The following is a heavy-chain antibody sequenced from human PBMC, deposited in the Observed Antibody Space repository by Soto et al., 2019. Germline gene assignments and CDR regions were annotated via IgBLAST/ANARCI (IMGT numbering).Heavy chain of an antibody. Sequence: QVQLVQSGAEVRKPGASVTVSCRSSGDSFNDYYIHWVRQAPGQGFEWMGRINPNGGVTKYAQKFQGWVSMTRDTSIRTVYMQLSRVRSDDTAVYYCARESGGATATLDYYYFYMDVWGTGTTVTVSS. CDR3: ARESGGATATLDYYYFYMDV. CDR1: GDSFNDYY. V-gene: IGHV1-2*04. J-gene: IGHJ6*03. D-gene: IGHD5-12*01. CDR2: INPNGGVT.